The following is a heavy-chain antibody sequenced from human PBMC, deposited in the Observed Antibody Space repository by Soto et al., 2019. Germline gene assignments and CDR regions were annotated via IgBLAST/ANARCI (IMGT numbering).Heavy chain of an antibody. CDR3: ARAAGKLEVFDY. V-gene: IGHV3-33*01. CDR1: GFTFSSYG. Sequence: GGSLRLSCAASGFTFSSYGMHWVRQAPGKGLEWVAVIWYDGSNKYYADSVKGRFTISRDNSKNTLYLQMNSLRAEDTAVYYCARAAGKLEVFDYWGQGTLVTVSS. CDR2: IWYDGSNK. J-gene: IGHJ4*02. D-gene: IGHD1-1*01.